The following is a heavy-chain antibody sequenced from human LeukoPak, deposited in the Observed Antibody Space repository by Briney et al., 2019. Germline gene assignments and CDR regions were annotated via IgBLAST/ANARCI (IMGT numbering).Heavy chain of an antibody. J-gene: IGHJ4*02. CDR3: AKNAEREKHFTPKRYKWNSYFDY. Sequence: GGSLRLSCAASGFTFDDYGMSWVRQAPGKGLEWVSVMSGSGGSTYYADSVKGRFTISRDNSKNPLYLQMNSLRAEGTAVYYCAKNAEREKHFTPKRYKWNSYFDYWGQGTLVTVSS. CDR1: GFTFDDYG. CDR2: MSGSGGST. V-gene: IGHV3-23*01. D-gene: IGHD1-7*01.